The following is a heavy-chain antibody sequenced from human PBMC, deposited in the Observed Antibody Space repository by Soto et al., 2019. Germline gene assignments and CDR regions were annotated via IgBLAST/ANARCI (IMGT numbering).Heavy chain of an antibody. CDR2: INHSGST. Sequence: QAQLQQWGAGLLKPSETLSLTCAVYGGSFSGYYWSWIRQPPGKGLEWIGEINHSGSTNYNPSLKRRVTISVDTSKNQFYLKLSSVTAADTAVYDCARGPAPTIVRAIFDYWGQGTLVTVSS. J-gene: IGHJ4*02. CDR1: GGSFSGYY. D-gene: IGHD3-10*01. V-gene: IGHV4-34*01. CDR3: ARGPAPTIVRAIFDY.